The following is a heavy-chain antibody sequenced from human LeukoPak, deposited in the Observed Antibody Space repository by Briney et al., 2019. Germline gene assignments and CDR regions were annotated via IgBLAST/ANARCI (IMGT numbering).Heavy chain of an antibody. CDR3: ARHYGP. D-gene: IGHD3-16*01. V-gene: IGHV4-30-2*01. Sequence: SETLSLTCAVSGGSISSGGHSWSWIRQPPGKGLEWIGYIYHSGSTYYYPSLKSRVTISVDRSKNQFSLKLNSVTAADTAVYYCARHYGPWGQGTLVTVSS. CDR2: IYHSGST. CDR1: GGSISSGGHS. J-gene: IGHJ5*02.